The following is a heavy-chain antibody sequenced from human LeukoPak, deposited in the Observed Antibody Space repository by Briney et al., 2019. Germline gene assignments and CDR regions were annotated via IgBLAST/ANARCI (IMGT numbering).Heavy chain of an antibody. V-gene: IGHV3-33*01. CDR3: AREFLWFGELLQRDNWFDP. Sequence: GGSLRLSCAASGFTFNSYGMHWVRQAPGKGLEWVAVIWYDGSNKYYADSVKGRFTISRDNSKNTLYLQMNSLRAEDTAVYYCAREFLWFGELLQRDNWFDPWGQGTLVTVSS. D-gene: IGHD3-10*01. CDR2: IWYDGSNK. CDR1: GFTFNSYG. J-gene: IGHJ5*02.